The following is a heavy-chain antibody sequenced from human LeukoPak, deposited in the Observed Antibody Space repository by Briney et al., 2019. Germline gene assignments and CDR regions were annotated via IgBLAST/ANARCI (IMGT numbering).Heavy chain of an antibody. CDR1: GYSFSSCW. D-gene: IGHD2-21*02. CDR3: ALGGDYSGGVCLAE. V-gene: IGHV5-51*01. CDR2: IYPGDSDT. Sequence: GESLKISCKGSGYSFSSCWIGWVRQMPGKGLEWMGIIYPGDSDTRYSPSFQGQVTISADRSIDTAYLQWNSLKASDTAMYYCALGGDYSGGVCLAEWGQGTLVTVSS. J-gene: IGHJ4*02.